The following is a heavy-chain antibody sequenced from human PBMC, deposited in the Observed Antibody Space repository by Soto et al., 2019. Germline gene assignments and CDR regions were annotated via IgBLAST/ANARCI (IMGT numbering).Heavy chain of an antibody. CDR3: AREISGSYRFDY. V-gene: IGHV1-8*01. CDR1: GYTFTSYD. Sequence: QVQLVQSGAEVKKPGASVKVSCKASGYTFTSYDINWVRQATGQGLEWMGWMNPNSGNTGYAQKFQGRVTMTGTTSTSTAYMELSSLRSDDTAVYYCAREISGSYRFDYWGQGTLVTVSS. J-gene: IGHJ4*02. CDR2: MNPNSGNT. D-gene: IGHD1-26*01.